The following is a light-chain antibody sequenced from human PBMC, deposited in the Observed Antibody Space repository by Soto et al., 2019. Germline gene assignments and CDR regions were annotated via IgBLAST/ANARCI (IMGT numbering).Light chain of an antibody. V-gene: IGKV1-17*01. CDR2: AAS. J-gene: IGKJ5*01. CDR3: QHADSFPLIT. CDR1: QGIRND. Sequence: HMTQAPSSLAASVVDIFTMTCRASQGIRNDLGWYQQKPGKAPKRLIYAASSLQSGVPSRFSGSGSGTEFTLTISSLQPEDFATYYCQHADSFPLITFGQGTRLEIK.